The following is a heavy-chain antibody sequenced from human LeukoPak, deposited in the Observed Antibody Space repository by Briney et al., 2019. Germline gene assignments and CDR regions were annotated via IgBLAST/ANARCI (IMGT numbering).Heavy chain of an antibody. J-gene: IGHJ1*01. D-gene: IGHD4-23*01. V-gene: IGHV4-59*01. CDR3: ARFDGGNSEYFQH. Sequence: SETLSLTCSVSGGXISSYYWSWIRQPPGKGLEWIGYIYYSGSTNYNPSLKSRVTISVDTSKNQFSLKLSSVTAADTAVYYCARFDGGNSEYFQHWGQGTLVTVSS. CDR1: GGXISSYY. CDR2: IYYSGST.